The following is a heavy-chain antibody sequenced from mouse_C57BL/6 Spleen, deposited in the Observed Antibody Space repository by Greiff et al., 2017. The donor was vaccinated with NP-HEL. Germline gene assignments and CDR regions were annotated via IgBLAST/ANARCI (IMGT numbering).Heavy chain of an antibody. CDR1: GYAFSSYW. CDR3: ARGLVYAMDY. V-gene: IGHV1-80*01. Sequence: VQLQESGAELVKPGASVKISCKASGYAFSSYWMNWVKQRPGKGLEWIGQIYPGDGDPNYNGEFKGKATLTADKSSSTAYMQLSSRTSEDAAVYFCARGLVYAMDYWGQGTSVTVSS. CDR2: IYPGDGDP. D-gene: IGHD4-1*01. J-gene: IGHJ4*01.